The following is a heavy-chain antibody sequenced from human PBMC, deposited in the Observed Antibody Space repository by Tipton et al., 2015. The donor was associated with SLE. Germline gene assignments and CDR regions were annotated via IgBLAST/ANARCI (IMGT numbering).Heavy chain of an antibody. CDR3: AKDWGTGDVYYFQH. CDR1: GFTFHDFG. V-gene: IGHV3-23*03. J-gene: IGHJ1*01. D-gene: IGHD2-8*02. CDR2: IYNGGGT. Sequence: SGFTFHDFGMHWVRQVPGRGLEWVSAIYNGGGTDYADSVKGRFTISGDSSKDTLYLQMNSLRVEDTAVYYCAKDWGTGDVYYFQHWGQGTLATVSS.